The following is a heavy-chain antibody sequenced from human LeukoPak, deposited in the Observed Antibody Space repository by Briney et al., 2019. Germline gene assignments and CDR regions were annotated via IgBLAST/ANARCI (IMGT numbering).Heavy chain of an antibody. D-gene: IGHD2/OR15-2a*01. CDR3: ARGEEYPGDYYYYGMDV. CDR1: GYTFTGYY. CDR2: ISAYNGNT. J-gene: IGHJ6*04. V-gene: IGHV1-18*04. Sequence: ASVKVSCKASGYTFTGYYMHWVRQAPGQGLEWMGWISAYNGNTNYAQKLQGRVTMTTDTSTSTAYMELRSLRSDDTAVYYCARGEEYPGDYYYYGMDVWGKGTTVTVSS.